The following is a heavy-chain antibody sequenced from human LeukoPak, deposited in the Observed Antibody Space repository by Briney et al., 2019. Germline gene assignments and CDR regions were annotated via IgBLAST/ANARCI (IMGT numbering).Heavy chain of an antibody. CDR1: GYIFTSYN. J-gene: IGHJ4*02. CDR3: ARDDGDY. CDR2: INPNNGGT. V-gene: IGHV1-18*04. Sequence: ASVKVSCKASGYIFTSYNMNWVRQAPGQGLEWMGWINPNNGGTNYAQKLQGRVTMTTDTSTSTAYMELRSLRSDDTAVYYCARDDGDYWGQGTLVTVSS.